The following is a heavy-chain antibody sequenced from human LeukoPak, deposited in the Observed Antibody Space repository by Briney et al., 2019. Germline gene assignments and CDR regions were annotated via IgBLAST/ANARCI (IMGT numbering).Heavy chain of an antibody. CDR2: INPNSGGT. V-gene: IGHV1-2*02. CDR1: GYTFTGYY. D-gene: IGHD3-22*01. Sequence: GASVKVSCKASGYTFTGYYMHWVRQAPGQGLEWMGWINPNSGGTNYAQKFQGRVTMTRDTSISTAYMELSRLRSDDTAVYYCARAEDSSSYTWYYFDYWGQGTLVTVSS. CDR3: ARAEDSSSYTWYYFDY. J-gene: IGHJ4*02.